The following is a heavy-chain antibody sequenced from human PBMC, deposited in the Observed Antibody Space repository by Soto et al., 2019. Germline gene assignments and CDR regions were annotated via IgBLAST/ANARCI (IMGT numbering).Heavy chain of an antibody. V-gene: IGHV1-69*01. CDR1: GDTFISYA. Sequence: QVQLVQSGAEVKKPGSSVKVSCKASGDTFISYALSWVRQAPGQGLEWMGGIIPVYGTANYAQKFQDRVTITADESTSTAYMELSSLRSADTAVYYCARDSRKYTYGGSFDYWGQGTLVTVSS. D-gene: IGHD1-26*01. CDR2: IIPVYGTA. J-gene: IGHJ4*02. CDR3: ARDSRKYTYGGSFDY.